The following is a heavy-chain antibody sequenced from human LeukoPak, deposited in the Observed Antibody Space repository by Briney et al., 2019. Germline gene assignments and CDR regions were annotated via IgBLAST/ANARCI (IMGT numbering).Heavy chain of an antibody. D-gene: IGHD5-12*01. CDR1: GFTFSSYA. V-gene: IGHV1-69*01. CDR2: IIPIFGTP. J-gene: IGHJ4*02. CDR3: EAIETIYSGLSPDDY. Sequence: PGGSLRLSCAASGFTFSSYAISWVRQAPGQGLEWMGGIIPIFGTPNYAQKFQGRVTITADESTSTAYMEMTSLRSDDTAVYYCEAIETIYSGLSPDDYWGQGTLVTVSS.